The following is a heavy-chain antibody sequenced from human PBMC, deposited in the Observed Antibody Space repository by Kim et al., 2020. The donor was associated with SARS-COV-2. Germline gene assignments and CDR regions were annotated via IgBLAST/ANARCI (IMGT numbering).Heavy chain of an antibody. J-gene: IGHJ5*02. V-gene: IGHV3-49*02. CDR3: TRGGYSSGYRPNWFDP. D-gene: IGHD6-19*01. Sequence: AAVKGRIIISRDESKSIAYLQMNSLKTEDTAVYYCTRGGYSSGYRPNWFDPWGQGTLVTVSS.